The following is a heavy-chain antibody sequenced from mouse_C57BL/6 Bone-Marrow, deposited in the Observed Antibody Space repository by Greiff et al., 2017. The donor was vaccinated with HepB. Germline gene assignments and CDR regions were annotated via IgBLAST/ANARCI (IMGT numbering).Heavy chain of an antibody. Sequence: VQLQQSGAELARPGASVKLSCKASGYTFTSYGISWVKQRTGQGLEWIGEIYPRSGNTYYNEKFKGKATLTADKSSSTAYMELRSLTSEDSAVYFCADREFCTPYYAMDYWGQGTSVTVSS. V-gene: IGHV1-81*01. CDR3: ADREFCTPYYAMDY. CDR2: IYPRSGNT. CDR1: GYTFTSYG. J-gene: IGHJ4*01.